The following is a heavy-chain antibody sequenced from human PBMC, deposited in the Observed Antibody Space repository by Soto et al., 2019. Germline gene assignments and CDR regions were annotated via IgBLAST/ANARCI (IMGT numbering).Heavy chain of an antibody. D-gene: IGHD2-2*02. Sequence: GGSLRIACAASGFTFSSYAMHGVRQAPGKGLEWVAVISYDGSNKYYADSVKGRFTISRDNSKNTLYLQMNSLRAEDTAVYYCARAAIIVVVPAAIYYWGQGTLVTVSS. J-gene: IGHJ4*02. CDR3: ARAAIIVVVPAAIYY. V-gene: IGHV3-30-3*01. CDR1: GFTFSSYA. CDR2: ISYDGSNK.